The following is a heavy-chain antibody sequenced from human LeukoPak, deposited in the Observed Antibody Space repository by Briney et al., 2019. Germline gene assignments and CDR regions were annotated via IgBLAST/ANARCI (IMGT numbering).Heavy chain of an antibody. CDR1: GESFSGYY. CDR3: ARKGKQHFQFDP. D-gene: IGHD6-13*01. V-gene: IGHV4-34*01. J-gene: IGHJ5*02. Sequence: SETLSLTCAVYGESFSGYYWSWIRQPPGKGLEWIGEINHSGSTSYNPSLKSRVTISVDTSKNQFSLKLSSVTAADTAVYYCARKGKQHFQFDPWGEGTLVTVSS. CDR2: INHSGST.